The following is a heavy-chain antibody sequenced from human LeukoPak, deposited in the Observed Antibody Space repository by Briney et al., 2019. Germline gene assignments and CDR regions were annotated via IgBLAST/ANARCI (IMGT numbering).Heavy chain of an antibody. J-gene: IGHJ4*02. D-gene: IGHD3-10*01. CDR3: ARAGAQITMVRGVIIPPFDY. CDR2: IYYSGST. V-gene: IGHV4-30-4*01. Sequence: SQTLSLTCTVSGGSISSGDYYWSWIRQPPGKGLEWSGYIYYSGSTYYNPSLKSRVTISVDTSKNQFSLKLSSVTAADTAVYYCARAGAQITMVRGVIIPPFDYWGQGTLVTVSS. CDR1: GGSISSGDYY.